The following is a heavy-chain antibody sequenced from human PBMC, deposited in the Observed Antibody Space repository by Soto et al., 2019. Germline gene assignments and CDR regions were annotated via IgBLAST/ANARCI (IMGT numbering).Heavy chain of an antibody. CDR2: MNPNSGNT. CDR1: GYTFTSYD. J-gene: IGHJ5*02. V-gene: IGHV1-8*01. CDR3: ARGPDPLLTTVTANWFDP. D-gene: IGHD4-4*01. Sequence: QVQLVQSGAEVKKPGASVKVSCKASGYTFTSYDINWVRQATGQGLEWMGWMNPNSGNTGYAQKFQGRVTMTRNTSINTADMELSSLRSDDTAVYYCARGPDPLLTTVTANWFDPWGQGTLVTVSS.